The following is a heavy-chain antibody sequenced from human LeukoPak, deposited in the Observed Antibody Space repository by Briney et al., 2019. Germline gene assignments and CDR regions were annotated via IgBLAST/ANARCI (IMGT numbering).Heavy chain of an antibody. CDR2: MNPNSGNT. J-gene: IGHJ6*03. Sequence: ASVKVSCKTSGYTFTNVDINWVRQASGHGLEWMGWMNPNSGNTGCAQKFQGRVTITRNTSISTAYMELSSLRSEDTAVYYCARAPSWNYNRYYYYYVDVWGRGTTVTVSS. CDR3: ARAPSWNYNRYYYYYVDV. D-gene: IGHD1-7*01. V-gene: IGHV1-8*03. CDR1: GYTFTNVD.